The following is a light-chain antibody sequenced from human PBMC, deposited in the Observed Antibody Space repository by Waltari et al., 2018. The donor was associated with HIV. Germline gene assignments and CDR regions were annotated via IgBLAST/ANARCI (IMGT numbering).Light chain of an antibody. CDR1: SSNNGRKI. V-gene: IGLV1-44*01. CDR3: AAWDDSLNAWV. CDR2: SNN. Sequence: QSVLTQPPSASGTPGQRVSISCSGSSSNNGRKIVNWYQQLPGTAPKLLIYSNNQRPSGVPDRFSGSKSGTSASLAISGLQSEDEADYYCAAWDDSLNAWVFGGGTKLTVL. J-gene: IGLJ3*02.